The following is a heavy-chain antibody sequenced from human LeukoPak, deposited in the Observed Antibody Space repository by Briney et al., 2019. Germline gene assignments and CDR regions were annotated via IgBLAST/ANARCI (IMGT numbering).Heavy chain of an antibody. J-gene: IGHJ4*02. D-gene: IGHD3-9*01. CDR3: ARDFDMGITPGDDFDF. CDR2: IKEDGTYT. Sequence: AGRSLRLSRAASGFIFSKYWMHWVRHTPAEGLVWVSRIKEDGTYTSYADSVKGRFTISRDNARNTVFLQMNSLRAEDTAVYYCARDFDMGITPGDDFDFWGQGTLVTVSS. CDR1: GFIFSKYW. V-gene: IGHV3-74*01.